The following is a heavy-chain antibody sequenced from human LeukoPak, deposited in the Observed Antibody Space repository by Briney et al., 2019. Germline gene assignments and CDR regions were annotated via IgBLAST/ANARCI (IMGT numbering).Heavy chain of an antibody. CDR1: GGSISSYY. D-gene: IGHD3-10*01. CDR2: IYYSGST. Sequence: PSETLSLTCIVSGGSISSYYWSWIRQPPGKGLEWIGYIYYSGSTNYNPSLKSRVTISVDTSKNQFSLKLSSVTAADTAVYYCGRLEYYYGSGSSFDPWGQGTLVTVSS. J-gene: IGHJ5*02. CDR3: GRLEYYYGSGSSFDP. V-gene: IGHV4-59*01.